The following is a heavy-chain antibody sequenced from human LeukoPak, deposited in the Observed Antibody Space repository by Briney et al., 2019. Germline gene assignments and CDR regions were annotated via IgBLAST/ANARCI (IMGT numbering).Heavy chain of an antibody. CDR3: ARDKATRYTYGLGH. CDR1: GYTFITYG. Sequence: GASVKVSCKASGYTFITYGINWVRQAPGQGLEWMGWISPYDGSTNFAQNLQGRVTMTTDTVTSTAFMELRSLRFEDTALYYCARDKATRYTYGLGHWGQGTLVTVSS. J-gene: IGHJ4*02. V-gene: IGHV1-18*01. D-gene: IGHD5-18*01. CDR2: ISPYDGST.